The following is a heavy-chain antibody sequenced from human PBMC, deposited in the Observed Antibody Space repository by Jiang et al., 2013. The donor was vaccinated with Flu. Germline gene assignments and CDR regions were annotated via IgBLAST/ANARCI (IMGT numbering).Heavy chain of an antibody. CDR3: ARSSWGYSYGPFEY. CDR2: INQIFGTT. CDR1: SSYA. D-gene: IGHD5-18*01. Sequence: SSYAMNWVRQAPGQGLEWMGGINQIFGTTDYAQKFQGRVTITVDKSTSTAYMDLSSLRSEDTAIYYCARSSWGYSYGPFEYWGQGTLVTVSS. V-gene: IGHV1-69*06. J-gene: IGHJ4*02.